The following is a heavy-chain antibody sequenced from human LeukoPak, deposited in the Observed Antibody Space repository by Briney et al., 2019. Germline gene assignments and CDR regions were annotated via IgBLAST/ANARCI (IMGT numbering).Heavy chain of an antibody. CDR3: ARDRGYSTFDY. V-gene: IGHV3-7*01. Sequence: SGGSLRLSCAASAFTFSNYWMSWVRQAPGKGLEWVANIKEDGSEINYVDSVKGRFTISRDNAKNSLYLQMNSLRVDDTAVHYCARDRGYSTFDYWGQGTLVTVSS. CDR2: IKEDGSEI. CDR1: AFTFSNYW. J-gene: IGHJ4*02. D-gene: IGHD4-23*01.